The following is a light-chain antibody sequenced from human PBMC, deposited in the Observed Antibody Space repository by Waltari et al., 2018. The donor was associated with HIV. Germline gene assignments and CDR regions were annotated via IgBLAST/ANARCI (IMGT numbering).Light chain of an antibody. Sequence: QSLLTQPPSVSGAPGHNVTISCTGTSSNLGSGFDVHWYQFLPGIAPKLLIYGDSIRPSGVPDRFSGSQSDTTASLAITGLQAEDDGEYVCQSFDTSLRGLRVFGGGTQLTVL. CDR3: QSFDTSLRGLRV. CDR1: SSNLGSGFD. CDR2: GDS. J-gene: IGLJ3*02. V-gene: IGLV1-40*01.